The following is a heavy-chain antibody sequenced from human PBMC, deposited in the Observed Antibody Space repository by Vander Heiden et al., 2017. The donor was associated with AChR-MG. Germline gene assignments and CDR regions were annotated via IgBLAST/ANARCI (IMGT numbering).Heavy chain of an antibody. CDR2: ISYDGSNK. D-gene: IGHD6-13*01. CDR3: AKDLAIAAAGLYYYYGMDV. J-gene: IGHJ6*02. V-gene: IGHV3-30*18. Sequence: QVQLVESGGGVVQPGRSLRLSCAASGFTFRRHGMHWVRQAPGKGLEWVAVISYDGSNKYYADSVKGRFTISRDNSKNTLYLQMNSLRAEDTAVYYCAKDLAIAAAGLYYYYGMDVWGQGTTVTVSS. CDR1: GFTFRRHG.